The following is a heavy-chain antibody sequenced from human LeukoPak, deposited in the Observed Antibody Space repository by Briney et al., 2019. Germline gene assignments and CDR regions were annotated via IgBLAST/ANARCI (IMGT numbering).Heavy chain of an antibody. Sequence: GGSLRLSCAASGFTFSSYWMSWVRQAPGKGLEWVANIKQDGSEKYYVDSVKGRFTISRDNAKHSLYLQMNSLRAEDTAVYYCARQDTFWSGYYYYYYMDVWGKGTTVTVSS. CDR3: ARQDTFWSGYYYYYYMDV. J-gene: IGHJ6*03. CDR2: IKQDGSEK. CDR1: GFTFSSYW. V-gene: IGHV3-7*01. D-gene: IGHD3-3*01.